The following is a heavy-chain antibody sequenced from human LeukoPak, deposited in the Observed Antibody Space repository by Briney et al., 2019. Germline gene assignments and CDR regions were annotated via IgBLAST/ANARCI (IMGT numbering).Heavy chain of an antibody. D-gene: IGHD3-10*01. J-gene: IGHJ4*02. CDR2: TSSDLNVK. CDR3: AREGYYGSGSPPSLYFDY. Sequence: GGSLRLSCAASGFTFRNYVIHWGRQALGKGLEWVAVTSSDLNVKLYADSVKGRFTISRDNSRSTLYLQMNSLRPEDTAIYYCAREGYYGSGSPPSLYFDYWGQGTLVTVSS. V-gene: IGHV3-30-3*01. CDR1: GFTFRNYV.